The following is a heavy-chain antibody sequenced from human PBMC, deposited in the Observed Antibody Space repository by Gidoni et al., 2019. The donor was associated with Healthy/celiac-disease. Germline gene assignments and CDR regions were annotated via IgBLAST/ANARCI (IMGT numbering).Heavy chain of an antibody. Sequence: PSETLSLTCTVSGGSISSYYWSWIRQPPGKGLEWIGYIYYSGSTNYNPSLKSRVTISVDTSKNQFSLKLSSVTAADTAVYYCATCIAVAGVEAFDIWGQGTMVTVSS. J-gene: IGHJ3*02. V-gene: IGHV4-59*01. CDR3: ATCIAVAGVEAFDI. CDR2: IYYSGST. CDR1: GGSISSYY. D-gene: IGHD6-19*01.